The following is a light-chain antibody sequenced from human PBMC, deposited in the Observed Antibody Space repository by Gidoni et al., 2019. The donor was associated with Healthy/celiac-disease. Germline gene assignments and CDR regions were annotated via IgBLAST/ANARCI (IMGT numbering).Light chain of an antibody. Sequence: EIVWTPSPATLSLSPGERATLSGRARKSVSRYLAWYQQKPGQAPRLLIYDASNRATGIPDRFSGSGSGTDFTLTISSLEPEDFAFYYCQQRSNWLSLTFXGXTKVEIK. V-gene: IGKV3-11*01. J-gene: IGKJ4*01. CDR3: QQRSNWLSLT. CDR1: KSVSRY. CDR2: DAS.